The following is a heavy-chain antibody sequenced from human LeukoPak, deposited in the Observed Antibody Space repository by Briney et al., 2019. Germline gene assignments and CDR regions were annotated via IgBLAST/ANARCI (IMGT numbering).Heavy chain of an antibody. J-gene: IGHJ5*02. CDR2: IYSPGNT. Sequence: SETLSPTCSVSGASLSSRTYYWAWIRQPPGKGLEWIASIYSPGNTFYNPSLKSRVTISVDTSKNQFSLKLSSVTAADTAVYYCARGRGWFDPWGQGTLVTVSS. CDR1: GASLSSRTYY. CDR3: ARGRGWFDP. V-gene: IGHV4-39*07.